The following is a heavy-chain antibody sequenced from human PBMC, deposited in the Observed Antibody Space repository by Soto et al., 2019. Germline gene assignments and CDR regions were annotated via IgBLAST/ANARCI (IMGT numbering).Heavy chain of an antibody. CDR1: GYTFTSYG. Sequence: QVQLVQSGAEVKKPGASVKVSCKASGYTFTSYGISWVRQAPGQGLEWMGWISAYNGNTNYARKLQGRVTMTTDTSTSTAYRELRGLRSDDTAVYYCARVRAAAPDYYYGMDVWGQGTTVTVSS. J-gene: IGHJ6*02. CDR2: ISAYNGNT. D-gene: IGHD6-13*01. CDR3: ARVRAAAPDYYYGMDV. V-gene: IGHV1-18*01.